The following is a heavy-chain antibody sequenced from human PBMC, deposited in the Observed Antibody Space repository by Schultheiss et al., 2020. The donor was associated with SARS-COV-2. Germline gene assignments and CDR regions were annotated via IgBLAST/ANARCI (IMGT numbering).Heavy chain of an antibody. Sequence: GGSLRLSCAASGGTFSSYAISWVRQAPGQGLEWMGGIIPIFGTANYAQKFQGRVTITADKSTSTAYMELSSLRAEDTAVYYCARSPLVVKESYFDYWGQGTLVTVAS. D-gene: IGHD3-22*01. CDR2: IIPIFGTA. J-gene: IGHJ4*02. CDR1: GGTFSSYA. V-gene: IGHV1-69*06. CDR3: ARSPLVVKESYFDY.